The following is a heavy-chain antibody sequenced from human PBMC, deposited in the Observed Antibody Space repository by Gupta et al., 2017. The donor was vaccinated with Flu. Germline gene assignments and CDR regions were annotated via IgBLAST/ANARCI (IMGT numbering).Heavy chain of an antibody. J-gene: IGHJ6*02. CDR2: IFSNDEK. D-gene: IGHD3-22*01. CDR3: ARVELDNDGRGYWDYNGMDV. V-gene: IGHV2-26*01. Sequence: QVTLKESGPVLVKPTETLTLTCTVSGFSLTNPRMGVSWIRQPPGKALQWLAHIFSNDEKTYSTSLRTRLTISKDTSTSQVVLTMSNMDPVDTATYYCARVELDNDGRGYWDYNGMDVWGQGTTVAVSS. CDR1: GFSLTNPRMG.